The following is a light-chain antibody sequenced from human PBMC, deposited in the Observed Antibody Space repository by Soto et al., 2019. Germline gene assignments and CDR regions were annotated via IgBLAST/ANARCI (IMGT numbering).Light chain of an antibody. CDR1: QDISDY. J-gene: IGKJ4*01. V-gene: IGKV1-9*01. CDR2: AAS. CDR3: QQLNSSPLT. Sequence: DIQLTQSPSFLSASVGDRVTITCRASQDISDYLAWYQQRPGKAPKLLIYAASTLQSGVPSRFSGSGSGTEFTLTISSLQHEDFATYSCQQLNSSPLTFGGGTKVEIK.